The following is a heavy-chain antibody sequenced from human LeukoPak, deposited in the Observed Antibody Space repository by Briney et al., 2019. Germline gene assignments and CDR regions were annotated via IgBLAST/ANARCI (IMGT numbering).Heavy chain of an antibody. D-gene: IGHD4-17*01. J-gene: IGHJ3*02. CDR3: AREGATVTDAFDI. CDR2: ISSSSYI. Sequence: GGSLRLSCAASGFTFSSYSMNWVRQVPGKGLEWVSSISSSSYIYYVDSVKGRFTISRDNAKNSLHLQMNSLRAEDTAVYYCAREGATVTDAFDIWGQGTLVTVSS. V-gene: IGHV3-21*01. CDR1: GFTFSSYS.